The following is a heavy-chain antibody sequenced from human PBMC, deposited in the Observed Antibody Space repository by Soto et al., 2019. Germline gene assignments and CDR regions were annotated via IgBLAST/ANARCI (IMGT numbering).Heavy chain of an antibody. Sequence: PGESLKISCKGSGYSFTSYWIGWVRQMPGKGLEWMGIIYPGDSDTRYNPSFQGQVTISADKSISTAYLQWSSLKASDTAMYYCARKGGPGVTILGVVGVRWFAPGGQGTLATFSS. CDR3: ARKGGPGVTILGVVGVRWFAP. J-gene: IGHJ5*02. V-gene: IGHV5-51*01. D-gene: IGHD3-3*01. CDR2: IYPGDSDT. CDR1: GYSFTSYW.